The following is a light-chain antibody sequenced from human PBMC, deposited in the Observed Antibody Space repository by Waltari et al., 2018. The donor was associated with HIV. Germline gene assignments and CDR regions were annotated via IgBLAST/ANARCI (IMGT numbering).Light chain of an antibody. J-gene: IGLJ1*01. V-gene: IGLV2-14*03. CDR1: SGDVGSYNY. Sequence: QSALTQPASVSGSPGQSIPISCTGTSGDVGSYNYVSWYQQHPGKAPKLIIYEVSNRPSGISNRFSGSKSGNTASLTISGLQAEDEADYYCNSYTSSSTHCVFGAGTKVTVL. CDR3: NSYTSSSTHCV. CDR2: EVS.